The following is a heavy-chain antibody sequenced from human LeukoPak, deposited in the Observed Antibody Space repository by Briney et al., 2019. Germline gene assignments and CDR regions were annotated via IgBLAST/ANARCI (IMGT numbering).Heavy chain of an antibody. CDR1: GGSISSYY. Sequence: SETLSLTCTVSGGSISSYYWSWIRQPPGKGLEWIGYIYYSGSTNYNPSLKSRVTISVDTSKNQFSLKLSSVTAADTAVYYCARGGDYDILTGFNYWGQGTLVTVSS. J-gene: IGHJ4*02. CDR2: IYYSGST. V-gene: IGHV4-59*01. D-gene: IGHD3-9*01. CDR3: ARGGDYDILTGFNY.